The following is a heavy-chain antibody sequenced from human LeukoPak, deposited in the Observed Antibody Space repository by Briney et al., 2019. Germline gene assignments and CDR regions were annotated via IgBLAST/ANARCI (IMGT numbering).Heavy chain of an antibody. V-gene: IGHV5-51*01. CDR2: IYPGDSDT. CDR1: GYSFTSYW. Sequence: GESLKISCKGSGYSFTSYWIGWVRQMPGKGLEWMGIIYPGDSDTRYSPSFQGQVTISADKSIRTAYLQWSSLKASDTAMYYCARALTMVRGGPNWFDPWGQGTLVTVSS. CDR3: ARALTMVRGGPNWFDP. J-gene: IGHJ5*02. D-gene: IGHD3-10*01.